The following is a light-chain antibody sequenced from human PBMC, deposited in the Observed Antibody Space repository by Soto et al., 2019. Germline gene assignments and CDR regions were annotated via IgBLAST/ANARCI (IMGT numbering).Light chain of an antibody. V-gene: IGKV1-39*01. CDR3: QQSYSDPLT. Sequence: IQKSQSPSSLSASVEDRASVPCRASQSISNYLNWYRQTNGQPPKLLIYAASSLQRGVPSTFSGRGSGTECTLLISRLHTEDFETYYCQQSYSDPLTFGQGTKVDIK. J-gene: IGKJ1*01. CDR1: QSISNY. CDR2: AAS.